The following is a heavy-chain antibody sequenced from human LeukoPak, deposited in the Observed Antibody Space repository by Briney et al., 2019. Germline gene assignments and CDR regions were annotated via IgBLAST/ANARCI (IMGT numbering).Heavy chain of an antibody. V-gene: IGHV3-48*04. CDR3: ARRRPVGSGYYFVDY. Sequence: GGSLRLSCAASGFTFSSYSMNWVRQAPGKGLEWVPYISSSSSTIYYADSVKGRFTISRDNAKNSLYLQMNSLRAEDTAVYYCARRRPVGSGYYFVDYWGQGTLVTVSS. CDR1: GFTFSSYS. CDR2: ISSSSSTI. J-gene: IGHJ4*02. D-gene: IGHD3-22*01.